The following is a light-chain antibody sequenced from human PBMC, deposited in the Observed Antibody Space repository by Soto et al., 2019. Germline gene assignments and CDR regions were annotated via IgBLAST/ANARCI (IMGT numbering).Light chain of an antibody. Sequence: QSALTQPASVSGSPGQSITISCTGTSSDVGAYNYVSWYQQHPDKAPKLMIYEVSNRPSGLSNRFSGSKSGNTASLTISGLQAEDEADYYCTSYTSSSSWVFGGGTKLTDL. CDR3: TSYTSSSSWV. CDR2: EVS. J-gene: IGLJ3*02. CDR1: SSDVGAYNY. V-gene: IGLV2-14*01.